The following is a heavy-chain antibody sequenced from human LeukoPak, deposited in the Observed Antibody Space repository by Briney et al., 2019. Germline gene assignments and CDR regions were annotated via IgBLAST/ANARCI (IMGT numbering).Heavy chain of an antibody. J-gene: IGHJ4*02. CDR3: AGSDY. Sequence: SETLSLTCTASGGSISSYYWSWIRQPPGKGLEWIGDIYYSGSTNYNPSLKSRVTISVDTSKNQFSLKLSSATAADTAVYYCAGSDYWGQGALVTVSS. CDR1: GGSISSYY. V-gene: IGHV4-59*01. CDR2: IYYSGST.